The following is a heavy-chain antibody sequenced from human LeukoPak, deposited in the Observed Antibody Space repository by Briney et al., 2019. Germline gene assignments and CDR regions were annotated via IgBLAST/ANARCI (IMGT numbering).Heavy chain of an antibody. CDR3: AKRPDRSYYDRTGYYYFDY. D-gene: IGHD3-22*01. Sequence: GESLRLSCAASGFTFSSYAMSWVRQAPGKGLEWVSSIGGLGGSTFYAVSVKGRFTISRDNSKNTLYLQMNSLRAEDTAVYYCAKRPDRSYYDRTGYYYFDYWGQGTLVTVSS. CDR2: IGGLGGST. J-gene: IGHJ4*02. V-gene: IGHV3-23*01. CDR1: GFTFSSYA.